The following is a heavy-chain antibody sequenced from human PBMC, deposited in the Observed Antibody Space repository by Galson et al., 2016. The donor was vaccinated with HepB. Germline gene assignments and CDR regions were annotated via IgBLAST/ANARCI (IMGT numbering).Heavy chain of an antibody. J-gene: IGHJ4*02. D-gene: IGHD2-15*01. Sequence: SLRLSCAASGFTFRSYATHWVRQAPGKGLEWMAVISYDGRKKYYADSVEGRFTISRDNSKNTLYLLMNSLRSEDTAVYYCASFPIAATPIDFWGQGTLVTVSS. CDR2: ISYDGRKK. CDR1: GFTFRSYA. V-gene: IGHV3-30*04. CDR3: ASFPIAATPIDF.